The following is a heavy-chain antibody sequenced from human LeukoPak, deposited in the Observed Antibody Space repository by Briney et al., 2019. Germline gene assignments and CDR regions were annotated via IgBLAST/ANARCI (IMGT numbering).Heavy chain of an antibody. Sequence: SGTLSLTCAVPGGSISSSNWWSWVRQPPGKGLEWIGEIYHSGSTNYNPSLKSRVTISVDKSKNQFSLKLSSVTAADTAVYYCASSPPGRIAVAGTYYFDYWGQGTLVTVSS. J-gene: IGHJ4*02. V-gene: IGHV4-4*02. CDR3: ASSPPGRIAVAGTYYFDY. CDR1: GGSISSSNW. D-gene: IGHD6-19*01. CDR2: IYHSGST.